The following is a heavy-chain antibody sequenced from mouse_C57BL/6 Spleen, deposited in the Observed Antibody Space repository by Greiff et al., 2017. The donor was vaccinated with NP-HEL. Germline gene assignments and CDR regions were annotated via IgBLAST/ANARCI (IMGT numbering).Heavy chain of an antibody. Sequence: QVQLKESGPELVKPGASVKLSCKASGYTFTSYDINWVKQRPGQGLEWIGWIYPRDGSTKYNEKFKGKSTLTVDKSSSTAYMQLSSLTSEDSAVYYCARSGDGYYEYFDVWGTGTTVTVSS. CDR3: ARSGDGYYEYFDV. CDR1: GYTFTSYD. J-gene: IGHJ1*03. V-gene: IGHV1-85*01. D-gene: IGHD2-3*01. CDR2: IYPRDGST.